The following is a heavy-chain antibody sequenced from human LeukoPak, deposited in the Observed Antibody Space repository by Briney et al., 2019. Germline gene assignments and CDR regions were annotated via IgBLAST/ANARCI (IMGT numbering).Heavy chain of an antibody. CDR1: XXTFXXSA. Sequence: XAXSXXTFXXSAMHWVRQAPGKGLEWGAFMRYDGSKRNYADSVKGRLTIYRDNSKNTLYLQMNSLRAEDRDVYYCXXXXXXXXLRYFSYYMDVWGKGTTVTISS. J-gene: IGHJ6*03. CDR3: XXXXXXXXLRYFSYYMDV. CDR2: MRYDGSKR. V-gene: IGHV3-30*02. D-gene: IGHD3-9*01.